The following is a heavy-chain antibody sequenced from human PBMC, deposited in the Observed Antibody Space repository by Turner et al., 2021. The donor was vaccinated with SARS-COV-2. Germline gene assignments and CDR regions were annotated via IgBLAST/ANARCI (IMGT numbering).Heavy chain of an antibody. J-gene: IGHJ4*02. V-gene: IGHV1-2*02. CDR3: ARGPAVFGVVIMGY. Sequence: QVQLVQSGAEVKKPGASVKVSCKASRYTFTGYYMHWVRQAPGQGLEWMGWINPNSGGTNDAQKFQGRVTMTRDTSISTVYMELSRLRSDDTAVYYCARGPAVFGVVIMGYWGQGTLVTVSS. CDR1: RYTFTGYY. CDR2: INPNSGGT. D-gene: IGHD3-3*01.